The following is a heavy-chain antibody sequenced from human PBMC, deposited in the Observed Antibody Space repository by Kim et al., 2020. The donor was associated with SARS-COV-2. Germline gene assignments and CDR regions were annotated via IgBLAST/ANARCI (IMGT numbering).Heavy chain of an antibody. Sequence: NDYAVSVKSRITINPDTSKNQFSLQLNSVTPEDTAVYYCAREEGQWGIDYWGQGTLVTVSS. CDR2: N. D-gene: IGHD3-16*01. CDR3: AREEGQWGIDY. J-gene: IGHJ4*02. V-gene: IGHV6-1*01.